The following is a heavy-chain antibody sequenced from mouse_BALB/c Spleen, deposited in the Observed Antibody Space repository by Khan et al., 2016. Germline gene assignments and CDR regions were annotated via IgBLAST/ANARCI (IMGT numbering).Heavy chain of an antibody. Sequence: VQLKESGPELVRPGTSVKISCKTSGYTFTDYTIHWVKQGHGKSLEWIGRSNPNIGGSNYNQKFTDKATLTLDKSSSTAYMDLRSLTSDDSAVYYCVRGRFAYWGQGTLVTVSA. CDR1: GYTFTDYT. CDR3: VRGRFAY. CDR2: SNPNIGGS. V-gene: IGHV1-22*01. J-gene: IGHJ3*01.